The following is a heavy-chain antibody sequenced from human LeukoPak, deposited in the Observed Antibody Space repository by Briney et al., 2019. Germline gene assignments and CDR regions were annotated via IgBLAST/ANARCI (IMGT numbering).Heavy chain of an antibody. CDR3: ARDPQLYYYDSSGSKNFDY. J-gene: IGHJ4*02. V-gene: IGHV1-2*02. D-gene: IGHD3-22*01. CDR1: GYTFTGYY. Sequence: ASVKVSCKASGYTFTGYYMHWVRQAPGQGLEWMGWINPNSGGTKYAQKFQGRVTMTRDTSISTAYMELSRLRSDDTAVYYCARDPQLYYYDSSGSKNFDYWGQGTLVTVSS. CDR2: INPNSGGT.